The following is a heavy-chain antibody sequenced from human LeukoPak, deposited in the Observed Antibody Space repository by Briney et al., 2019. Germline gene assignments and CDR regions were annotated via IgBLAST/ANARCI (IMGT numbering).Heavy chain of an antibody. CDR1: EFTFSSYG. D-gene: IGHD6-19*01. CDR3: ANLGSY. CDR2: ISRSGDST. Sequence: GGSLRLSCAASEFTFSSYGMHWVRQAPGKGLEWVSAISRSGDSTYYADSVKGRFTISRDNSKNTLYLQMNSLRAEDTAVYYCANLGSYWGQGTLVTVSS. J-gene: IGHJ4*02. V-gene: IGHV3-23*01.